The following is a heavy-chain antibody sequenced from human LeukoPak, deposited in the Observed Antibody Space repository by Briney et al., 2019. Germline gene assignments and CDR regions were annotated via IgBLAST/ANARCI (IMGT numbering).Heavy chain of an antibody. J-gene: IGHJ5*02. CDR2: ISYDGSNK. V-gene: IGHV3-30-3*01. Sequence: PGGSLRLSCAASGFTFSSYAMHWVRQAPGKGLEWVAVISYDGSNKCYADSVKGRFTISRDNSKNTLYLQMNSLRAEDTAVYYCAREKRYSKNWFDPWGQGTLVTVSS. CDR3: AREKRYSKNWFDP. D-gene: IGHD6-13*01. CDR1: GFTFSSYA.